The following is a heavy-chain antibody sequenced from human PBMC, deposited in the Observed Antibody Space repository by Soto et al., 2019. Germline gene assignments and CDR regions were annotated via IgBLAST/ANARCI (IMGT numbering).Heavy chain of an antibody. J-gene: IGHJ4*02. CDR1: GGSISSNSYY. Sequence: QLQLQESGPGLVKPSETQSLTCTVSGGSISSNSYYWAWIRQPPEKGLEWIGSGYHGGNTYYNPSHKSRVTISVDTSTNQFSLKLNSVTAADTAVYYCARHLSGYGYLYFEYWGQGILVTVSS. CDR2: GYHGGNT. D-gene: IGHD5-18*01. CDR3: ARHLSGYGYLYFEY. V-gene: IGHV4-39*01.